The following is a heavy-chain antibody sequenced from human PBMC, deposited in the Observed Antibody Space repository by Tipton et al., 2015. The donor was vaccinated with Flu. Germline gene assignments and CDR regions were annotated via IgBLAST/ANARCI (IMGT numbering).Heavy chain of an antibody. V-gene: IGHV4-38-2*01. CDR1: GYSISSGYS. Sequence: TLSLTCAVSGYSISSGYSWGWVRQPPGKGLEWIGYIYHSATFHSPSLQSRVTISLDRSKNLFSLKLRSVSAADTATYYCARIEGAFEAGQCVSTNCYIDYWGQGTLVTVS. CDR2: IYHSAT. J-gene: IGHJ4*02. D-gene: IGHD6-13*01. CDR3: ARIEGAFEAGQCVSTNCYIDY.